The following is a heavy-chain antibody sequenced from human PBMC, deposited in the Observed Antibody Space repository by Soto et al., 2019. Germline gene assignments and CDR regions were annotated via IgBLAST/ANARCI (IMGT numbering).Heavy chain of an antibody. Sequence: PGGSLRLSCQASGFNFDNYGMHWVRQDPGKGLEWVAVITYDGSCQYYADSVKGRFTISRDNSKNTLSLHLNTLKPEDTAVYHCAKDRLSGPFYTPRAFWGKGNMVIVSA. J-gene: IGHJ4*02. D-gene: IGHD3-16*01. CDR3: AKDRLSGPFYTPRAF. CDR2: ITYDGSCQ. CDR1: GFNFDNYG. V-gene: IGHV3-30*18.